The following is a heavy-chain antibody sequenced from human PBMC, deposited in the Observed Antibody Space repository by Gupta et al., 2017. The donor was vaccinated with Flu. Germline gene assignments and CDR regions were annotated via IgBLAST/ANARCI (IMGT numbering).Heavy chain of an antibody. Sequence: QVQLQESGPGLVKPSETLSLTCTVTGDSISDHYRSWFRQTRGKGLEWIGRISRSVITNYNPSLKIRVTMSLDTSKKQFSLILRSVTAADTAVYYCVGGVPYDSSRPPSVSFDFWGQGTLVTVS. CDR3: VGGVPYDSSRPPSVSFDF. J-gene: IGHJ4*02. V-gene: IGHV4-4*07. CDR2: ISRSVIT. D-gene: IGHD3-22*01. CDR1: GDSISDHY.